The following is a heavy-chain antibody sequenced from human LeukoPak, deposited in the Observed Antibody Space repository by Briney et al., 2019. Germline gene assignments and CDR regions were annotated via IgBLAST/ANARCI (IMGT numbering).Heavy chain of an antibody. V-gene: IGHV3-53*01. CDR1: GFTFSSYW. J-gene: IGHJ4*02. Sequence: AGGSLRLSCAASGFTFSSYWMSWVRQAPGKGLEWVSVIYSGGSTYYADSVKGRFTISRDNSKNTLYLQMNSLRAEDTAVYYCARESMNYWGQGTLVTVSS. CDR2: IYSGGST. CDR3: ARESMNY.